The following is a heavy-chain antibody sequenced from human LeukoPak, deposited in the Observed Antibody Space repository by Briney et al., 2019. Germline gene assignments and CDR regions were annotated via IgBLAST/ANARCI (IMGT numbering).Heavy chain of an antibody. CDR2: INSDGSTT. Sequence: AGGSLRLSCAASGFTFSSYWMHWVRQAPGEGLVWVSRINSDGSTTNYADSVTGRFTISRDNAKNTLYLQMNSLRDEGTAVYYCAREFRVLPDIWGQGTMVTVSS. CDR3: AREFRVLPDI. J-gene: IGHJ3*02. V-gene: IGHV3-74*01. D-gene: IGHD2-8*02. CDR1: GFTFSSYW.